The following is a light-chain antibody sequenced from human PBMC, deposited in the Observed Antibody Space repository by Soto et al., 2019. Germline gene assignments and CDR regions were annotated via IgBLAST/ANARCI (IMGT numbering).Light chain of an antibody. Sequence: DIQMTQSPSTLSASVGDSVTLTCRASQSISSWVAWYQQKPGKAPKLLIYHAYRLESGVPSRFSGSESGTEFTLTINSLQPDDFATYYCQQYNSYPWTFGQGTKVDIK. V-gene: IGKV1-5*01. CDR1: QSISSW. J-gene: IGKJ1*01. CDR3: QQYNSYPWT. CDR2: HAY.